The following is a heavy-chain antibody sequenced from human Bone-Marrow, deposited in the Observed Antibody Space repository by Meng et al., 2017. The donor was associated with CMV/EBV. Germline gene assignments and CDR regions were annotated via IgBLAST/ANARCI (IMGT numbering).Heavy chain of an antibody. V-gene: IGHV3-74*01. CDR2: INSDGSST. Sequence: GESLKISCAASGFTFSSYWMHWVRQAPGKGLVWVSRINSDGSSTSYADSVKGRFTISRDNAKNTLYLQMNSLRAEDTAVYYCARTVVPAAQKAGYYYYYGMDVWGQGTTVTVSS. D-gene: IGHD2-2*01. J-gene: IGHJ6*02. CDR1: GFTFSSYW. CDR3: ARTVVPAAQKAGYYYYYGMDV.